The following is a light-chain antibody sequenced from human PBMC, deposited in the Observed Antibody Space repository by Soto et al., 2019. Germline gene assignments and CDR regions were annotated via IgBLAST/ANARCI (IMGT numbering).Light chain of an antibody. CDR3: QQYDTYSMYT. Sequence: QMTQSPSTLSASVGDRVTITCRASQSIGTWLAWYQQKPGKAPKLLIYDASTLESGVPSRFSGSGSGTEFTLIISSLQPDDFATYYCQQYDTYSMYTFGQGTKVDIK. CDR2: DAS. V-gene: IGKV1-5*01. J-gene: IGKJ2*01. CDR1: QSIGTW.